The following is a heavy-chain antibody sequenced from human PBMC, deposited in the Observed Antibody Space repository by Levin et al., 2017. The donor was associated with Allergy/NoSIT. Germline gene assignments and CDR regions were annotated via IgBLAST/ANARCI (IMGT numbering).Heavy chain of an antibody. V-gene: IGHV1-8*01. CDR3: ARGGKYSGLDY. CDR1: GYTFTSYE. J-gene: IGHJ4*02. Sequence: GESLKISCKASGYTFTSYEINWVRQATGQGLEWMGWMDPNSGNTDYAQNFQGRVTMTSNPSISTAYMELSSLISEDTALYYCARGGKYSGLDYWGQGTLVTVSS. CDR2: MDPNSGNT. D-gene: IGHD6-6*01.